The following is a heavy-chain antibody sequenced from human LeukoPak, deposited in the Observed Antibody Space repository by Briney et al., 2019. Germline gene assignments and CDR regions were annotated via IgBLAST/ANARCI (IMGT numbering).Heavy chain of an antibody. V-gene: IGHV1-8*01. Sequence: RASVKVSCKASGYTFTSYDINWVRQATGQGLEWMGWMNPNSGNTGYAQKFQGRVTMTRNTSISTAYMELSSLRSEDTAVYYCARARRLGSSGWYSSSVLDYWGQGTLVTVSS. CDR2: MNPNSGNT. CDR3: ARARRLGSSGWYSSSVLDY. CDR1: GYTFTSYD. J-gene: IGHJ4*02. D-gene: IGHD6-19*01.